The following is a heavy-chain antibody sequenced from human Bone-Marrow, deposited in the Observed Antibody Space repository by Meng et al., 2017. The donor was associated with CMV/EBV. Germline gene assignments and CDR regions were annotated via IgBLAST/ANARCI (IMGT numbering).Heavy chain of an antibody. CDR2: IKSRADGGTT. D-gene: IGHD6-13*01. CDR3: ARFDTAAGDYYYGMDV. Sequence: GESLKISCAASELTFTDAWMSWVRQGPGKGLEWVGRIKSRADGGTTHYAASLKGRFTISRDDSKNSLYLQMNSLKTEDTAVYYCARFDTAAGDYYYGMDVWGQGTTVTVSS. J-gene: IGHJ6*01. CDR1: ELTFTDAW. V-gene: IGHV3-15*01.